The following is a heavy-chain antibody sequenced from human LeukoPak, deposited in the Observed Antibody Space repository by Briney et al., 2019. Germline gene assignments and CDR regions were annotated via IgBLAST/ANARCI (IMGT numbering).Heavy chain of an antibody. CDR3: AILNIAAARGWFDA. CDR2: INHSGST. CDR1: GGSFSGYY. D-gene: IGHD6-13*01. V-gene: IGHV4-34*01. Sequence: SETLSLTCAVHGGSFSGYYWSWIRQPPGKGLEWIGEINHSGSTNYNPSLKSRVTISVDTSKNQFSLKLSSVTAADTAVYYCAILNIAAARGWFDAWGQGTLVTVSS. J-gene: IGHJ5*02.